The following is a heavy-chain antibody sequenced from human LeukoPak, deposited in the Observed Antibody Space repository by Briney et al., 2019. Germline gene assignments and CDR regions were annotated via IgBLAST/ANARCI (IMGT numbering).Heavy chain of an antibody. CDR3: TNGDCRGGRCSSGAY. J-gene: IGHJ4*02. Sequence: GSLTLSCAASGFTFRSYGMHWVRQAPGKGLEWVAYTRDDGSKNWYGDSVKGRFTISRDNPKNTLYLQMKSLRGEDTAVYYCTNGDCRGGRCSSGAYWGQGTLVTVSS. CDR1: GFTFRSYG. D-gene: IGHD2-15*01. CDR2: TRDDGSKN. V-gene: IGHV3-30*02.